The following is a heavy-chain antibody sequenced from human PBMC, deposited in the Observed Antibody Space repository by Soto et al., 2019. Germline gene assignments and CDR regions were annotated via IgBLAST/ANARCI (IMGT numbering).Heavy chain of an antibody. J-gene: IGHJ6*02. CDR1: GGSISSGGYY. V-gene: IGHV4-31*03. CDR3: ARVYGVLPGRYYGMDV. D-gene: IGHD4-17*01. Sequence: QVQLQESGPGLVKPSQTLSLTCTVSGGSISSGGYYWSWIRQHPGKGLEWIGYIYYSGSTYYNPSLKSRVTISVDTSKNQFSLKLSSVTAADTAVYYCARVYGVLPGRYYGMDVWGQGTTVTVSS. CDR2: IYYSGST.